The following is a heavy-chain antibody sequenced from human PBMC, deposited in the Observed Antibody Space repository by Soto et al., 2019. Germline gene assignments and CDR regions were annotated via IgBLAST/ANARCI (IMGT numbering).Heavy chain of an antibody. D-gene: IGHD3-10*01. CDR2: IYYSGET. J-gene: IGHJ6*02. CDR1: GDSISSYY. Sequence: QVQLQESGPGLVKPSETLSLTCTVSGDSISSYYWSWIWLSQGKGLEWIGYIYYSGETNYNPSVKSRVTISVDRTKNQFSLKLSSVTAADTAVYYCARDQGGEFLKGSGMDVWGQGTTVTVSS. V-gene: IGHV4-59*01. CDR3: ARDQGGEFLKGSGMDV.